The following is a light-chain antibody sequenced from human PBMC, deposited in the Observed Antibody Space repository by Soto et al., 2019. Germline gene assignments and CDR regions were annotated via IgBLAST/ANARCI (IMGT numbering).Light chain of an antibody. CDR2: AAS. Sequence: DIQMTQSPGSISPSXGDGVTIAXXASQTISTYLNWYQQKPGKAPKLLIYAASSLEGGVPSRFSGSGSGTYFTLTIRGLQPEDFATYYCQQSYYSVWTFGQGTKV. CDR3: QQSYYSVWT. J-gene: IGKJ1*01. CDR1: QTISTY. V-gene: IGKV1-39*01.